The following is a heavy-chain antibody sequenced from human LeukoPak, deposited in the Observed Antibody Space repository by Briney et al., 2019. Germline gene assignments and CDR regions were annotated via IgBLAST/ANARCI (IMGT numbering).Heavy chain of an antibody. J-gene: IGHJ3*02. CDR3: AKHYGSRSYYAFDI. CDR2: IWYDGSDK. V-gene: IGHV3-33*06. CDR1: GFTFSSHG. D-gene: IGHD3-10*01. Sequence: PGGSLRLSCAASGFTFSSHGMHWVRQAPGKGLEWVAVIWYDGSDKNYADSVKGRFTISRDNSKNTLYLQMDSLRAEDTAVYYCAKHYGSRSYYAFDIWGQGTMVTVSS.